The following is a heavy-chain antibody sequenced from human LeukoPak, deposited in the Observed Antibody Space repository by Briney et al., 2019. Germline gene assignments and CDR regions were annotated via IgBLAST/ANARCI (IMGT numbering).Heavy chain of an antibody. CDR3: ATTNDGGGYQWGDFFVF. CDR1: LGTPNSHA. CDR2: IIPNLGPT. J-gene: IGHJ4*02. Sequence: ASVKVSFKASLGTPNSHAIRGVRQAPGQGLEWVGRIIPNLGPTKRAQHIQHRVTLTADKSTNTAYMELTSLTSDDRAVYYCATTNDGGGYQWGDFFVFWGEGTLVTVSS. V-gene: IGHV1-69*04. D-gene: IGHD3-22*01.